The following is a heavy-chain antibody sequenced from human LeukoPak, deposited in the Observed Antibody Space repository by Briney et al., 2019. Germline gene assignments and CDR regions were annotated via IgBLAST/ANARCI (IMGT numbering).Heavy chain of an antibody. J-gene: IGHJ4*02. CDR1: GFTFSSYS. CDR3: ASGTYYYDSSGQKGFDY. CDR2: ISSSSSYI. Sequence: GGSLRLSCAASGFTFSSYSMNWVRQAPGKGLEWVSSISSSSSYIYYADSVKGRFTISRDNAKNSLYLQMNSLRAEDTAVYYCASGTYYYDSSGQKGFDYWGQGTLVTVSS. D-gene: IGHD3-22*01. V-gene: IGHV3-21*01.